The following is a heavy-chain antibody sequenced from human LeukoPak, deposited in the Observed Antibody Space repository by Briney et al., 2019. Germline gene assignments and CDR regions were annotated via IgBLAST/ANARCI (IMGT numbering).Heavy chain of an antibody. V-gene: IGHV4-31*03. CDR1: GGSISSGGYY. Sequence: SQTLSLTCTVSGGSISSGGYYWGWIRQHPGKGLEWIGYIYYSGSTYYNPSLKSRVTISVDTSKNQFSLKLSSVTAADTAVYYCARDNRYDSSGYDAFDIWGQGTMVTVSS. CDR2: IYYSGST. CDR3: ARDNRYDSSGYDAFDI. D-gene: IGHD3-22*01. J-gene: IGHJ3*02.